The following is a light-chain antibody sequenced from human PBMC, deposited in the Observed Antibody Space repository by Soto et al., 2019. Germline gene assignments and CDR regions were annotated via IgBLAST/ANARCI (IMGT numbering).Light chain of an antibody. CDR2: DVS. V-gene: IGLV2-14*01. CDR3: SSSTPTPGLV. Sequence: SALNQPASVAGPLGQSISISCTEDSSDLTYNSVSWYQHHPHKAPKLIIYDVSYRPSGVSTRFSASQSAGSASLTISGLQAEDLADYYSSSSTPTPGLVFAPANKVTVX. CDR1: SSDLTYNS. J-gene: IGLJ1*01.